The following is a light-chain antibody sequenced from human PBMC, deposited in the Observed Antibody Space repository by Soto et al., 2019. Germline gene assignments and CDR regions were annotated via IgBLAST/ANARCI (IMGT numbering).Light chain of an antibody. CDR1: QSISSN. J-gene: IGKJ4*01. CDR2: DAS. V-gene: IGKV3-11*01. Sequence: EIVLTQSPATLSLSPGERATLSCRASQSISSNLAWFQQKPGQAPRLLIYDASNRATGIPARFSGSGSGTDFTLSISSFEPEDFAVYYCQQRSKWPLTFGGGTKVEIK. CDR3: QQRSKWPLT.